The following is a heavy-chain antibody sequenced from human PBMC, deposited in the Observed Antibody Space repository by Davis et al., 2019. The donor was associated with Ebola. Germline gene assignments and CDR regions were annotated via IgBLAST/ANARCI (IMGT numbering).Heavy chain of an antibody. CDR1: GYTFTSYY. D-gene: IGHD3-22*01. J-gene: IGHJ4*02. Sequence: ASVKVSCKASGYTFTSYYMHWVRQAPGQGLEWMGIINPNSGGTNYAQKFQGWVTMTRDTSISTAYMELSRLRSDDTAVYYCARGSGGYSTPEFDYWGQGTLVTVSS. CDR3: ARGSGGYSTPEFDY. CDR2: INPNSGGT. V-gene: IGHV1-2*04.